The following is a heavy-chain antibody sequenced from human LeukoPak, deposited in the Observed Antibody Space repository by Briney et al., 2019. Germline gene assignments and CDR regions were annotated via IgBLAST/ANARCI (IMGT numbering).Heavy chain of an antibody. J-gene: IGHJ5*02. CDR1: GGSISSSSYY. CDR3: ASGPRGGYSLFDP. V-gene: IGHV4-39*07. Sequence: SETLSLTCTVSGGSISSSSYYWGWIRQPPGKGLEWIGSIYYSGSTYYNPSLKSRVTISVDTSKNQFSLKLSSVTAADTAVYYCASGPRGGYSLFDPWGQGTLVTVSS. CDR2: IYYSGST. D-gene: IGHD5-24*01.